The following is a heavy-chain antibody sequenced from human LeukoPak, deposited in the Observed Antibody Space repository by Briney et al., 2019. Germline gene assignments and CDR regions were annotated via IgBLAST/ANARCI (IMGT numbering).Heavy chain of an antibody. V-gene: IGHV4-34*01. Sequence: SETLSLTCAVYGGSFSGYYWSWIRQPPGKGLEWTGEINHSRSTNYNPSLKSRVTISVDTSKNQFSLKLSSVTAADTAVYYCARGLGQPYYYYYYMDVWGKGTTVTVSS. CDR1: GGSFSGYY. J-gene: IGHJ6*03. CDR2: INHSRST. D-gene: IGHD6-13*01. CDR3: ARGLGQPYYYYYYMDV.